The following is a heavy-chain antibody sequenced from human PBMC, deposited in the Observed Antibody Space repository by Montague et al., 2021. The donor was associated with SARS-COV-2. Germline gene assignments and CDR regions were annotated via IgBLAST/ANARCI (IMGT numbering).Heavy chain of an antibody. Sequence: SLRLSCAASGFTFSSYGMNWVRQAPGKGLEWVSAISPTGANTYYAGSVKGRFTISRDNSKNTLYLQLNSLRDGDTAVYYCAKEGVVVGADGFDYWGQETMVIASS. V-gene: IGHV3-23*01. CDR3: AKEGVVVGADGFDY. CDR1: GFTFSSYG. CDR2: ISPTGANT. D-gene: IGHD3-22*01. J-gene: IGHJ3*01.